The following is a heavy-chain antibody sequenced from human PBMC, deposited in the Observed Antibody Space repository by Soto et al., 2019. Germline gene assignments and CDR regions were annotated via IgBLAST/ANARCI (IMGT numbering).Heavy chain of an antibody. V-gene: IGHV4-4*02. CDR2: IYHSGST. CDR3: ARARGRSWYSHANWFDP. CDR1: GGSISSSNW. Sequence: SETLSLTCAVSGGSISSSNWWSWVRQPPGKGLEWIGEIYHSGSTNYNPSLKSRVTISVDKSKNQFSLKLSSVTAADTAVYYCARARGRSWYSHANWFDPWGQGTLVTV. D-gene: IGHD6-13*01. J-gene: IGHJ5*02.